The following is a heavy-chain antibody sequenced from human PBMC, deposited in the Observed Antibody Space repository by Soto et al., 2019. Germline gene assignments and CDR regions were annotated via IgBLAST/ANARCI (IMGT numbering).Heavy chain of an antibody. Sequence: PGGSLRLSCAASGFTFSDYYMSWIRQAPGKGLEWVSYISSSGSTIYYADSVKGRFTISRDNAKNSLYLRMNSLRAEDTAVYYCARAPRGSGSYSWYYYGMDVWGQGTTVTVSS. CDR1: GFTFSDYY. D-gene: IGHD3-10*01. J-gene: IGHJ6*02. CDR3: ARAPRGSGSYSWYYYGMDV. CDR2: ISSSGSTI. V-gene: IGHV3-11*01.